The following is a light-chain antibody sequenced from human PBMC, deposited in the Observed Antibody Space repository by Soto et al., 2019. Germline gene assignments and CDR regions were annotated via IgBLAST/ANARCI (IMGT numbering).Light chain of an antibody. J-gene: IGKJ4*01. V-gene: IGKV4-1*01. Sequence: IVMTQSPDSLAVSLGERATINCKSSQSILSKSNNKNYLAWHQQKPGQPPKLLIYWASTREFVVPDRFSGSGSGTDFTLTISSLQAEDVAVYSCQQYYTNVLTFGGGTKVEIK. CDR2: WAS. CDR1: QSILSKSNNKNY. CDR3: QQYYTNVLT.